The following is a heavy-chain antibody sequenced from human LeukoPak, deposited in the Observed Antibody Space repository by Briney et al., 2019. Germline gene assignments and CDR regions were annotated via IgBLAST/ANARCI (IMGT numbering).Heavy chain of an antibody. CDR2: ISSSGSIT. J-gene: IGHJ4*02. V-gene: IGHV3-48*01. Sequence: LTGGSLRLSCAASGFTFSTYRMNWVRQAPGKGLEWVSYISSSGSITYYADSVKGRFTISRDNAKNSLYLQMNSLRAEDTAVYYCASDTYSSYDYWGQGTLVTVSS. CDR1: GFTFSTYR. CDR3: ASDTYSSYDY. D-gene: IGHD6-6*01.